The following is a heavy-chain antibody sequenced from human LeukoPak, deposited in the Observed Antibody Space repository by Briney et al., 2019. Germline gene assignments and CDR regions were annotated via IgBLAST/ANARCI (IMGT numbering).Heavy chain of an antibody. V-gene: IGHV3-23*01. D-gene: IGHD5-24*01. J-gene: IGHJ4*02. CDR2: LSGSGGST. CDR3: ATTRMAYYFDY. CDR1: GFTFTNYA. Sequence: GGSLRLSCTASGFTFTNYAMNWVRQAPGKGLEWVSALSGSGGSTYYGDSVQGRFTISRDNSKNTLYLQMNSLRAEDTAVYYCATTRMAYYFDYWGQGTLVTVSS.